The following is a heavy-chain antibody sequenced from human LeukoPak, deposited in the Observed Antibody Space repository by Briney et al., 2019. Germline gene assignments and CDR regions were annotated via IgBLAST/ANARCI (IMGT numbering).Heavy chain of an antibody. CDR3: ARAEETYYDFWSGSNYFDY. D-gene: IGHD3-3*01. Sequence: GGSLRLSCAASGFTFSSYAMSWVRQAPGKGLEWVSAISGSGGSTYYADSVKGRFTISRDNSKNTLYLQMNSLRAEDTAVYYCARAEETYYDFWSGSNYFDYWGQGTLVTVSS. J-gene: IGHJ4*02. V-gene: IGHV3-23*01. CDR1: GFTFSSYA. CDR2: ISGSGGST.